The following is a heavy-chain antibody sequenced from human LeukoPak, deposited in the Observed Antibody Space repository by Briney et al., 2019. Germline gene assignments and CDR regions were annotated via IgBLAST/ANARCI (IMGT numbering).Heavy chain of an antibody. CDR3: ARDSIRAAGIDY. CDR2: ISSSGGST. D-gene: IGHD6-13*01. V-gene: IGHV3-23*01. CDR1: GFTFSSYA. J-gene: IGHJ4*02. Sequence: PGGSLRLSCAASGFTFSSYAMSWVRQAPGKGLEWVSAISSSGGSTYYADSVKGRFTISRDNAKNTLYLQMNSLRAEDTAVYYCARDSIRAAGIDYWGQGTLVTVSS.